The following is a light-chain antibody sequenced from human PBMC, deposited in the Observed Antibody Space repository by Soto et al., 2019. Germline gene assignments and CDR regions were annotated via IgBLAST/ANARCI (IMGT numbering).Light chain of an antibody. Sequence: QSVLTQPASVSGSPGQSITISCTGTSSDVGGYDYVSWYQLHPGKAPKLMVFEVNNRPSGVSYRFSGSKSGNTASLTISGFQAEDEADYCCSLYSISTAYLFGPRSNVTVL. CDR2: EVN. CDR1: SSDVGGYDY. V-gene: IGLV2-14*01. CDR3: SLYSISTAYL. J-gene: IGLJ1*01.